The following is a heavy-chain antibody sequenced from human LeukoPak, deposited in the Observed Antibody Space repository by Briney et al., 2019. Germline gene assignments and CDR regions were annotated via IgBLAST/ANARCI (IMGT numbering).Heavy chain of an antibody. CDR1: GYTFSSYD. CDR3: ARVYSCRSSGYYYADY. CDR2: MYPNSGNT. Sequence: ASVKVSCKASGYTFSSYDINWVRQATGQGLEWMGWMYPNSGNTGYAQKFQGRVTMTRNTSRNTAYMELSSLRSEDTAVYYCARVYSCRSSGYYYADYGGQGALVIVSS. D-gene: IGHD3-22*01. J-gene: IGHJ4*02. V-gene: IGHV1-8*01.